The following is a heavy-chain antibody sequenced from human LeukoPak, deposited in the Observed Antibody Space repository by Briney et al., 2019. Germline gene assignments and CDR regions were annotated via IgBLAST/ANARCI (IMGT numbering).Heavy chain of an antibody. Sequence: PSETLSLTCAVSGGSLSGAYCTWIRQSPGKGLEWIGEINHSGRTNYNPSLEGRVTISLDKYRNQFSLMLTSVTAGDTAVYYCARDPCSTINCPLRFWGQGTLVTVSS. V-gene: IGHV4-34*01. CDR2: INHSGRT. J-gene: IGHJ4*02. D-gene: IGHD2/OR15-2a*01. CDR3: ARDPCSTINCPLRF. CDR1: GGSLSGAY.